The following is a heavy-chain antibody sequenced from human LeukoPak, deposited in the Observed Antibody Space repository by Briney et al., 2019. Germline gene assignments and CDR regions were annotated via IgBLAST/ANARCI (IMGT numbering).Heavy chain of an antibody. CDR2: IYYSGST. CDR1: GGSISSYY. CDR3: ARGDDFWSGYLVGDLWLRSPSQYGMDV. V-gene: IGHV4-59*01. J-gene: IGHJ6*02. D-gene: IGHD3-3*01. Sequence: PSETLSLTCTVSGGSISSYYWSWTRQPPGKGLEWIGYIYYSGSTNYNPSLKSRVTISVDTSKNQFSLKLSSVTAADTAVYYCARGDDFWSGYLVGDLWLRSPSQYGMDVWGQGTTVTVSS.